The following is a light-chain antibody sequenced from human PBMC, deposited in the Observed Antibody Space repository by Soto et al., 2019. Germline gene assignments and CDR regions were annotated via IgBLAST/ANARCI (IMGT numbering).Light chain of an antibody. CDR2: ANS. Sequence: QSVLTQPPSVSGASGQRVTISCTGSSSNIGAGYDVHWYQQLPGKAPKRLISANSNRPSGVPDRFSGSKSGTSASLAITGLQSEDEADYYCQSYDNTLSNVIFGGGTKLTVL. CDR3: QSYDNTLSNVI. V-gene: IGLV1-40*01. J-gene: IGLJ2*01. CDR1: SSNIGAGYD.